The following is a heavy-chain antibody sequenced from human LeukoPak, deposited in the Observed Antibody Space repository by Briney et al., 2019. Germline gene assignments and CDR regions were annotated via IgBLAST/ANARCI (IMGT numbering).Heavy chain of an antibody. CDR3: ALSGSLGAY. CDR1: GFTSSAYA. D-gene: IGHD1-26*01. J-gene: IGHJ4*02. CDR2: ISGSGDTT. Sequence: GGSLRLSCEASGFTSSAYAMTWVRQAPGKGLDWVSLISGSGDTTYYADSVKGRFTISRDNSKKALYLQMNSLRDEDTAVYFCALSGSLGAYWGQGTLVTVSS. V-gene: IGHV3-23*01.